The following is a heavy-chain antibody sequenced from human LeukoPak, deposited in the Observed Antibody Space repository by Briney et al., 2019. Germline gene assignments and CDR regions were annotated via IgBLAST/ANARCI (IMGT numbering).Heavy chain of an antibody. J-gene: IGHJ4*02. CDR3: ARPYRSGWSIGLEY. CDR1: GYTFTSYA. Sequence: ASVKVSCKASGYTFTSYAMSWVRQAPGQGLEWMGWINTNTGNPTYAQGFTGRFVLSLDTSVSTAYLQISSLKPEDTAVYYCARPYRSGWSIGLEYWGQGTLVTVSS. V-gene: IGHV7-4-1*02. D-gene: IGHD6-19*01. CDR2: INTNTGNP.